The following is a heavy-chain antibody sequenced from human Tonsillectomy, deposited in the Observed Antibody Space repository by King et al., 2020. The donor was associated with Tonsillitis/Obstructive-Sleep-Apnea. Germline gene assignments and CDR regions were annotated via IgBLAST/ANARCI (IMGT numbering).Heavy chain of an antibody. Sequence: VQLVESGGGVVQPGRSLRLSCAASGFTFSNYAIHWVRQAPGKGLEGVAVISYDGSTQYYADSLKGRFTISSDNYEKTVYLQMNSLRIEDTAVYYCARDSPEWAPLTNLSDHWGQGTLVTVSS. CDR2: ISYDGSTQ. CDR3: ARDSPEWAPLTNLSDH. D-gene: IGHD1-26*01. J-gene: IGHJ4*02. V-gene: IGHV3-30*04. CDR1: GFTFSNYA.